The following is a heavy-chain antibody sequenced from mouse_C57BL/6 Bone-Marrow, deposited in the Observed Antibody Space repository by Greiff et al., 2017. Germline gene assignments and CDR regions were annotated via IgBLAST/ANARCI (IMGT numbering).Heavy chain of an antibody. J-gene: IGHJ1*03. V-gene: IGHV1-64*01. CDR3: ARDPFITTVVATLSWYFDV. CDR2: IHPNSGST. D-gene: IGHD1-1*01. Sequence: QVQLQQPGAELVKPGASVKLSCKASGYTFTSYWMHWVKQRPGQGLEWIGMIHPNSGSTNYNEKFKSKATLTVDKSSSTAYMQLSSLTSEDSAVYYCARDPFITTVVATLSWYFDVWGTGTTVTVSS. CDR1: GYTFTSYW.